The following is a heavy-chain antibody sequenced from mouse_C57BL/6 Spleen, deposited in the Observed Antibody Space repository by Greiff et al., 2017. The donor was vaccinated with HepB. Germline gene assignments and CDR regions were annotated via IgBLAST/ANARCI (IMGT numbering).Heavy chain of an antibody. CDR1: GYAFSSSW. J-gene: IGHJ3*01. CDR3: ARDGWFAY. Sequence: VQLQQSGPELVKPGASVKISCKASGYAFSSSWMNWVKQRPGKGLEWIGRIYPGDGDTNYNGKFKGKATLTADKSSSTAYMQLSSLTSEDSAVYCCARDGWFAYWGQGTLVTVSA. CDR2: IYPGDGDT. V-gene: IGHV1-82*01.